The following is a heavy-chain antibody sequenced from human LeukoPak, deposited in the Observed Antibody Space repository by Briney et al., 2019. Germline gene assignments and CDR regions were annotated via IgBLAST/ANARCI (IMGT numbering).Heavy chain of an antibody. CDR3: ARGDFYYFDY. V-gene: IGHV4-59*01. CDR1: GGSISSYY. CDR2: IYYSGST. J-gene: IGHJ4*02. Sequence: SETLSLTCTVSGGSISSYYWSWIRQPPGKGLEWIGYIYYSGSTNYNPSLKSRVSISVDTSKNQFSLKLSSVTAADTAVYYCARGDFYYFDYWGQGTLVTVSS.